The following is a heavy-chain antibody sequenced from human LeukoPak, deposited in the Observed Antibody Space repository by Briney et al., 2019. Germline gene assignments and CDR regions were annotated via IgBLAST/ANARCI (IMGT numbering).Heavy chain of an antibody. J-gene: IGHJ4*02. D-gene: IGHD3-10*01. V-gene: IGHV3-33*01. CDR1: GFTFSDHG. CDR2: IWYNGSKK. Sequence: TGGSLRLSCAASGFTFSDHGMHWVRQAPGKGLEWVAIIWYNGSKKYYAESVKGRFTISRDNSKNTLYLQMSSLRAEDTAVYYCARDPYGSEDGYFDYWGQGTLVTVSS. CDR3: ARDPYGSEDGYFDY.